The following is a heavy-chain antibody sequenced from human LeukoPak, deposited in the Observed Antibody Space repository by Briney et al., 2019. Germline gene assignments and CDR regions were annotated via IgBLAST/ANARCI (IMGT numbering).Heavy chain of an antibody. CDR2: ISSSGSTI. CDR1: GFTFSDYY. V-gene: IGHV3-11*04. J-gene: IGHJ5*02. Sequence: KTGGSLRLSCAASGFTFSDYYMSWIRQAPGKGLEWVSYISSSGSTIYYADSVKGRFTISRDNAKNSLYLQMNSLRAEDTAVYYCAREGTEGYCSGGSCYKWFDPWGQGTLVTVSS. CDR3: AREGTEGYCSGGSCYKWFDP. D-gene: IGHD2-15*01.